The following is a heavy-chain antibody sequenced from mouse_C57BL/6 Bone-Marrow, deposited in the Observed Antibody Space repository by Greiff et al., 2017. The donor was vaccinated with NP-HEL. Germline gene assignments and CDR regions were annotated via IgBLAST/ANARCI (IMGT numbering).Heavy chain of an antibody. J-gene: IGHJ1*03. CDR2: IYPRSGNT. CDR3: ARDYGSSWDWYFDV. V-gene: IGHV1-81*01. D-gene: IGHD1-1*01. Sequence: VKLQESGAELARPGASVKLSCKASGYTFTSYGISWVKQRTGQGLEWIGEIYPRSGNTYYNEKFKGKATLTADKSSSTAYMELRSLTSEDSAVYFCARDYGSSWDWYFDVWGTGTTVTVSS. CDR1: GYTFTSYG.